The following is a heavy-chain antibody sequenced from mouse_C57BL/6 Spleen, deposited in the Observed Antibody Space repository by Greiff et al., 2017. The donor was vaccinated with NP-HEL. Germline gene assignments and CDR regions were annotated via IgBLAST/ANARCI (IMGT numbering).Heavy chain of an antibody. CDR3: TEGLLQVYFDV. J-gene: IGHJ1*03. CDR1: GFTFSNYW. V-gene: IGHV6-3*01. CDR2: IRLKSDNYAT. D-gene: IGHD2-3*01. Sequence: DVKLQESGGGLVQPGGSMKLSCVASGFTFSNYWMNWVRQSPEKGLEWVAQIRLKSDNYATHYAESVKGRFTISRDDSKSSVYLQMNNLRAEDTGIYYCTEGLLQVYFDVWGTGTTVTVSS.